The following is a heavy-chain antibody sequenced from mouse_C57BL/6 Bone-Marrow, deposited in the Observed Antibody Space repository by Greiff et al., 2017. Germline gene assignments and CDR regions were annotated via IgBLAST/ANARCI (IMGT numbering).Heavy chain of an antibody. J-gene: IGHJ4*01. CDR1: GFTFSRYA. CDR2: ISDGGSYT. Sequence: EVQVVESGGGLVKPGGSLKLSCAASGFTFSRYAMSWVRPTPEKRLEWVATISDGGSYTYYPDNVKGRFTISRDNAKNNLYLQMSHLKSEDTAMYYCARGTTVVAGAMDYWGQGTSVTVSS. CDR3: ARGTTVVAGAMDY. D-gene: IGHD1-1*01. V-gene: IGHV5-4*01.